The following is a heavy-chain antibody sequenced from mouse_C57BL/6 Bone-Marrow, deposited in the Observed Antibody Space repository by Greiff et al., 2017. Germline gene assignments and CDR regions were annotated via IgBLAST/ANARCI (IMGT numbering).Heavy chain of an antibody. CDR3: ARSDYGNYLTMDY. CDR2: IYPGGGYT. V-gene: IGHV1-63*01. Sequence: VQLVESGAELVRPGTSVKMSCKASGYTFTNYWIGWAKQRPGHGLEWIGDIYPGGGYTNYNEKFKGKATLTADKSSSTAYMQFSSLTSEDSAIYYCARSDYGNYLTMDYWGQGTSVTVAS. J-gene: IGHJ4*01. D-gene: IGHD2-1*01. CDR1: GYTFTNYW.